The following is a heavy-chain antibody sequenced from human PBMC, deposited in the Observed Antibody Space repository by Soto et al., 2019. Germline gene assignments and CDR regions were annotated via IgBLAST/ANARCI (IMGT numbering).Heavy chain of an antibody. V-gene: IGHV5-51*01. D-gene: IGHD3-10*01. CDR3: ALHRYNMVRGLYPGDY. CDR2: IYPGDSDT. CDR1: GYSFTSYW. J-gene: IGHJ4*02. Sequence: GESLKISCKGSGYSFTSYWIGWVRQMPGKGLEWMGIIYPGDSDTRYSPSFQGQVTISADESISTAYLQWSSLKASDTAMYYCALHRYNMVRGLYPGDYWGQGTLVTVSS.